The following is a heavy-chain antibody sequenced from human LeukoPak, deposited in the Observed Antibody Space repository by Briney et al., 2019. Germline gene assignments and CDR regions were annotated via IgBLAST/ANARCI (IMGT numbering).Heavy chain of an antibody. Sequence: SETLSLTCTVSGGSISSGGYYWSWIRQHPGEGLEWIGYIYYSGSTYYNPSLKSRVTISVDTSKNQFSLKLSSVTAADTAVYYCARVGTYYYGSGSYLAPGRYFDYWGQGTLVTVSS. J-gene: IGHJ4*02. D-gene: IGHD3-10*01. CDR3: ARVGTYYYGSGSYLAPGRYFDY. V-gene: IGHV4-31*03. CDR2: IYYSGST. CDR1: GGSISSGGYY.